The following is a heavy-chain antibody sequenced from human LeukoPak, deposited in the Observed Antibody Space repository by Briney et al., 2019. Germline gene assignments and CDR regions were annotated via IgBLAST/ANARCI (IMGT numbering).Heavy chain of an antibody. D-gene: IGHD3-22*01. V-gene: IGHV4-39*01. J-gene: IGHJ5*02. CDR3: ALYDYDSSGYSNWFDP. Sequence: SETLSLTCAVSGGSISSSSYYWGWIRQPPGKGLEWIGNIYYSGSSYYNPSLKSRVTISVDTSKNQFSLKLSSVTAADTAVYYCALYDYDSSGYSNWFDPWGQGILVTVSS. CDR1: GGSISSSSYY. CDR2: IYYSGSS.